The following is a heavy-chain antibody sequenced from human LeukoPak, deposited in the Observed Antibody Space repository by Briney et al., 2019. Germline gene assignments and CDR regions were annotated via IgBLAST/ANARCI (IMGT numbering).Heavy chain of an antibody. CDR3: ARAYSSGNDY. CDR2: IKQDGSEK. D-gene: IGHD3-10*01. V-gene: IGHV3-7*04. CDR1: GLTLENYW. Sequence: GGSLRLSCAASGLTLENYWMTWVRQAPGRGLEWVANIKQDGSEKYYVDSVKGRFTISRDNAQNSLYLQMNSLRPEDTAVYYCARAYSSGNDYWGQGTLVTVSS. J-gene: IGHJ4*02.